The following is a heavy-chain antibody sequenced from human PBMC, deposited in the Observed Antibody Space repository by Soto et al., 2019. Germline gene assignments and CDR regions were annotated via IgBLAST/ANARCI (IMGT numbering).Heavy chain of an antibody. J-gene: IGHJ1*01. D-gene: IGHD6-13*01. CDR3: ASPYSSSWREYFQH. CDR1: GFTFSSYT. Sequence: EVQLVESGGGLVKPGGCLRHACAASGFTFSSYTMNWVRQAPGKGLEWVSSISSSSSYISHADSVKGRFTISRDNAKNSLYLQRNSLRAEDTAVYYCASPYSSSWREYFQHWGQGTLVTVSS. CDR2: ISSSSSYI. V-gene: IGHV3-21*01.